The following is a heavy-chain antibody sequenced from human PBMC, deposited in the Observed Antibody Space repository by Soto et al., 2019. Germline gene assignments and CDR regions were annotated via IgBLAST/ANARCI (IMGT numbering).Heavy chain of an antibody. CDR2: VYYTGTT. CDR3: ATHRADGGRDIYGYY. Sequence: QLQLQESGPGLVKPSETLSLTCTVSGGSITTTSNYWGWIRQPPGKGLEWIGSVYYTGTTYHSPSLKSRVTMSVDTSKNQFSLNLHFVTAPDTAVYYCATHRADGGRDIYGYYWGQGILVTVSS. V-gene: IGHV4-39*01. J-gene: IGHJ4*02. D-gene: IGHD3-3*02. CDR1: GGSITTTSNY.